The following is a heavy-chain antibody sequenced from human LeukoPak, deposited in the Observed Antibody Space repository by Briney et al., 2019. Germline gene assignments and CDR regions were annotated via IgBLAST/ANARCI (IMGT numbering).Heavy chain of an antibody. V-gene: IGHV4-4*07. CDR2: ISSSGST. Sequence: SETLSLTCTVSGGSISSYYWSWIRQPAGKGLEWIGRISSSGSTNYNPSLKSRVTISVDTSKNQFSLKVDSVTAADTAVYYCTRSAAGTADFDYWGQGTLVTVYS. CDR1: GGSISSYY. D-gene: IGHD1-1*01. CDR3: TRSAAGTADFDY. J-gene: IGHJ4*02.